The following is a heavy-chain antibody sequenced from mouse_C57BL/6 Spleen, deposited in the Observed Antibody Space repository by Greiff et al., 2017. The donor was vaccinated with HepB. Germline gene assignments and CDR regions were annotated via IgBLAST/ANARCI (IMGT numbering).Heavy chain of an antibody. CDR1: GYTFTTYP. Sequence: VQLQESGAELVKPGASVKMSCKASGYTFTTYPIEWMKQNHGKSLEWIGNFHPYNDDTKYNEKFKGKATLTVEKSSSTVYLELSRLTSDDSAVYYCARRRYGSSYWYFDVWGTGTTVTVSS. CDR3: ARRRYGSSYWYFDV. V-gene: IGHV1-47*01. D-gene: IGHD1-1*01. J-gene: IGHJ1*03. CDR2: FHPYNDDT.